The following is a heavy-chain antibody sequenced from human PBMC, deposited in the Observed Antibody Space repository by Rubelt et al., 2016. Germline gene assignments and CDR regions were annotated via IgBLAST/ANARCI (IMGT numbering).Heavy chain of an antibody. D-gene: IGHD6-13*01. CDR2: IYSGGST. CDR1: GFTFSSYA. Sequence: EVQLLESGGGLVQPGGSLRLSCAASGFTFSSYAMSWVRQAPGKGLEWVSIIYSGGSTYYADSVKGRFTISRDNSKNTLYLQMNSLRAEDTAVYYCARGSAGVSDWGQGTLVTVSS. J-gene: IGHJ4*02. CDR3: ARGSAGVSD. V-gene: IGHV3-23*03.